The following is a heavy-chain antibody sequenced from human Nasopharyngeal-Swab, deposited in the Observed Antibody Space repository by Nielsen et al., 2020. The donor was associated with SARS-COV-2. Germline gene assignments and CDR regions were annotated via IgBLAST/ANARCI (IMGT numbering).Heavy chain of an antibody. CDR2: IKRKTDGETT. J-gene: IGHJ6*02. D-gene: IGHD6-13*01. Sequence: GESLKISCAGTGFPFSKAWMSWVRQAPGKGLEWVGRIKRKTDGETTDYAAPVKGRFTISRDDSKNTLYLQMTNLKTEDTAVYYCTLDGWYSTSPGDYYYGMDAWGQGTTVTVSS. V-gene: IGHV3-15*01. CDR1: GFPFSKAW. CDR3: TLDGWYSTSPGDYYYGMDA.